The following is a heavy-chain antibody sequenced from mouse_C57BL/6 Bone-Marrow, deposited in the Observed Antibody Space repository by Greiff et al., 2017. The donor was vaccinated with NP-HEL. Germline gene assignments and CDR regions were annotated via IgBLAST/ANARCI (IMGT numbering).Heavy chain of an antibody. J-gene: IGHJ2*01. D-gene: IGHD4-1*01. V-gene: IGHV1-69*01. CDR1: GYTFTSYW. CDR2: IDPSDSYT. CDR3: ARWRGTGTPFDY. Sequence: QVQLQQPGAELVMPGASVKLSCKASGYTFTSYWMHWVKQRPGQGLEWIGEIDPSDSYTNYNQKFKGKSTLTVDKSSSTAYMQLSSLTSEDSAVYYCARWRGTGTPFDYWGQGTTLTVSS.